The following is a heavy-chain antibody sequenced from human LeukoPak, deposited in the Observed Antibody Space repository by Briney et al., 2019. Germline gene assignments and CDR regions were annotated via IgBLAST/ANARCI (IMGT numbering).Heavy chain of an antibody. CDR2: IIPIFGTA. Sequence: SVKVSCKASGGTFSSYAISWVRQAPGQGLEWMGGIIPIFGTANYAQKFRGRVTITADKSTRTAYMELSSLRSEDTAVYYCARDSDSRDPPHFDYWGQGTLVTVSS. J-gene: IGHJ4*02. V-gene: IGHV1-69*06. CDR3: ARDSDSRDPPHFDY. D-gene: IGHD2-21*01. CDR1: GGTFSSYA.